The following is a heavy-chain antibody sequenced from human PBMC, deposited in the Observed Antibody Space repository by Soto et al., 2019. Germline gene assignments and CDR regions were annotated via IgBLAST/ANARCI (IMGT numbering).Heavy chain of an antibody. CDR3: ARGLRYFDWLNWFDP. J-gene: IGHJ5*02. Sequence: ASVKVSCKASGYTFTSYGISWVRQAPGQGLEWMGWISAYNGNTNYAQKLQGRVTMTTDTSTSTAYMELRSLRSDDTAVYYCARGLRYFDWLNWFDPWGQGTLVTVSS. CDR2: ISAYNGNT. D-gene: IGHD3-9*01. CDR1: GYTFTSYG. V-gene: IGHV1-18*01.